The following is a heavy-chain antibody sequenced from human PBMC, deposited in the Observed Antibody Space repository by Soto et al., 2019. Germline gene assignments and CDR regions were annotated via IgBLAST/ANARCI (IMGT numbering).Heavy chain of an antibody. CDR3: ARHMWDLVEPLVDT. Sequence: VQLVESGGGLVQPGGSLRLSCAVSGFTFSTFGMSWVHQPPGKGLEGVSMISGSGTTTYYPDSVKGRFTISRDNSRNTLYLQVNSLRAEDTAVYYCARHMWDLVEPLVDTWGQGTRVTVSP. J-gene: IGHJ5*02. D-gene: IGHD1-1*01. V-gene: IGHV3-23*04. CDR1: GFTFSTFG. CDR2: ISGSGTTT.